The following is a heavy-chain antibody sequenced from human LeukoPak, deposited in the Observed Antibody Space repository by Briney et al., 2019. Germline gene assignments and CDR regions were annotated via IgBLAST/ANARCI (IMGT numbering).Heavy chain of an antibody. CDR1: FGYISTYY. D-gene: IGHD2-2*01. V-gene: IGHV4-59*08. CDR3: ARHRWDIVVVPAASSFGP. Sequence: SETLSLTCTVSFGYISTYYWSYIRQPPGKGLEWIGCIYYSGSSNYNPALKSRVTISVDTSKKQFSLKLSAVTAAATAVYYCARHRWDIVVVPAASSFGPWVQGTLVTVSS. J-gene: IGHJ5*02. CDR2: IYYSGSS.